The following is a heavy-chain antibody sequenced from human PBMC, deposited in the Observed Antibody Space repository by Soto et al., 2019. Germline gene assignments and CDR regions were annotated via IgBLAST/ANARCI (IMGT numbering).Heavy chain of an antibody. D-gene: IGHD3-16*02. CDR1: GFSLSNARMG. J-gene: IGHJ4*02. Sequence: SGPTLVNPTETLTLTCTVSGFSLSNARMGVSWIRQPPGKALEWLAHIFSNDEKSYSTSLKSRLTISKDTSKSQVVLTMTNMDPVDTATYYCARILANPPQSYYFDYWGQGTLVTVSS. CDR3: ARILANPPQSYYFDY. CDR2: IFSNDEK. V-gene: IGHV2-26*01.